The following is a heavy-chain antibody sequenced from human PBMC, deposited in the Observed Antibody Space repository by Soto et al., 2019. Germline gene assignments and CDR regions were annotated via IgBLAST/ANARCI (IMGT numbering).Heavy chain of an antibody. Sequence: QVQLVQSGAEVKKPGSSVKVSCKAPGGTFSSYAISWVRQAPGQGLEWMGGIIPIFGTAKYAQKFQGRVTITADESTSTGYMELSSLRSEDTAVYYRARSQGGSSSLDIYYYYYYGMDVWGQGTTVTVSS. V-gene: IGHV1-69*01. J-gene: IGHJ6*02. CDR2: IIPIFGTA. D-gene: IGHD2-15*01. CDR3: ARSQGGSSSLDIYYYYYYGMDV. CDR1: GGTFSSYA.